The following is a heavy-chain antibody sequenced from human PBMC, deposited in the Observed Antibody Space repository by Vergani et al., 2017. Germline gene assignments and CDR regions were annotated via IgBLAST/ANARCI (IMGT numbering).Heavy chain of an antibody. D-gene: IGHD6-19*01. CDR1: GFTFSSYA. CDR2: ISWNSGST. J-gene: IGHJ4*02. V-gene: IGHV3-9*01. CDR3: AKDSDLSGYSSEFDY. Sequence: EVQLVESGGGLIQPGGSLRLSCAASGFTFSSYAMHWVRQAPGKGLEWVSGISWNSGSTGYADSVKGRFTISRDNAKNSLYLQMNSLRAEDTAVYYCAKDSDLSGYSSEFDYWGQGTLVTVSS.